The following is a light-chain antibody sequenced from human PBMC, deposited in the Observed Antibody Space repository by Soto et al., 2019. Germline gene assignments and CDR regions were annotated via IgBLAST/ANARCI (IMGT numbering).Light chain of an antibody. CDR1: QSISDT. J-gene: IGKJ1*01. CDR2: GAS. V-gene: IGKV3-15*01. Sequence: VMSQFPATLSVSPWGRPTLSFRASQSISDTLAWYQQKPGQAPRLLIYGASTRAPGFPARFSGSGSGTDFTLTISSLQAEDVAVYYCQQYYSTLRTFGQGTKVDIK. CDR3: QQYYSTLRT.